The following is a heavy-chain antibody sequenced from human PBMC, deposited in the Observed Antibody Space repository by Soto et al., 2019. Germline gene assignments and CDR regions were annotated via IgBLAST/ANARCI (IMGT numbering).Heavy chain of an antibody. CDR1: GFTFSSYW. Sequence: EVQLVESGGGLVQPGGSLRLSCAASGFTFSSYWMSWVRQAPGKGLEWVANIKQDGSEKYYADSMKGRFTISRDNAKNSLYLQMNSLRAEDTAVYYCARERTCSSNCYLGDRYYYYMDVWGKGTTVTVSS. J-gene: IGHJ6*03. D-gene: IGHD2-2*01. V-gene: IGHV3-7*01. CDR3: ARERTCSSNCYLGDRYYYYMDV. CDR2: IKQDGSEK.